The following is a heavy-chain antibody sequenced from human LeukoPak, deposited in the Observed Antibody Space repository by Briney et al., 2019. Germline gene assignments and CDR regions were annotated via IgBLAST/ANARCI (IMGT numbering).Heavy chain of an antibody. Sequence: SETLSLTCTVSGGSISSSSYYWSWIRQPPGKGLEWIGYIYYSGSTNYNPSLKSRVTISVDTSKNQFSLKLSSVTAADTAVYYCARDLGYSGGGYFDYWGQGTLVTVSS. CDR3: ARDLGYSGGGYFDY. CDR1: GGSISSSSYY. CDR2: IYYSGST. J-gene: IGHJ4*02. V-gene: IGHV4-61*01. D-gene: IGHD2-21*01.